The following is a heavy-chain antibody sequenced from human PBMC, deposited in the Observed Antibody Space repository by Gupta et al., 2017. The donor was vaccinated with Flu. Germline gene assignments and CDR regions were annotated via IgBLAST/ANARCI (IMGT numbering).Heavy chain of an antibody. J-gene: IGHJ5*02. CDR1: GGSISSGNYY. CDR3: ARWRDCSGAIGYSLGGDWFDP. CDR2: IHTSGRT. D-gene: IGHD2-15*01. V-gene: IGHV4-61*02. Sequence: QVQLQESGPGLVKPSQTLSLTCTVPGGSISSGNYYWTWVRQPAGEGLEWIGRIHTSGRTNYNPSLRSRVSISVDTSKNQFSLILSSVTAADMAVYYCARWRDCSGAIGYSLGGDWFDPWGQGTLVTVSS.